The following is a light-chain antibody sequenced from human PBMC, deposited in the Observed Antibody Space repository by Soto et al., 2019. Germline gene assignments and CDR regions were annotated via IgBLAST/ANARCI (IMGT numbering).Light chain of an antibody. CDR2: EVS. CDR3: SSFKGTNRFV. V-gene: IGLV2-8*01. CDR1: YSDIGAYNY. J-gene: IGLJ1*01. Sequence: QSALTQPPSASGSPGHSVTIPCTGTYSDIGAYNYVSWYQQRPGEAPKLIIYEVSKRPSGVPDRLFASKSGNTASLTVSGLQDDDEANYYCSSFKGTNRFVFGTGTKLTVL.